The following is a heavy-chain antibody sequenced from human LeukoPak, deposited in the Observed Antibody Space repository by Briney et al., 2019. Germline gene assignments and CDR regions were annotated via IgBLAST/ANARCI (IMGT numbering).Heavy chain of an antibody. CDR2: IWYDGSNK. V-gene: IGHV3-33*01. CDR1: GFPFSSYG. Sequence: RSLRLSCAASGFPFSSYGMHWVRQAPGKGLEWVAVIWYDGSNKYYADSVKGRFTISRDNSKNTLYLQMNSLRAEDTAVYYCARDSLGYCSSTSCLGFDYWGQGTLVTVSS. J-gene: IGHJ4*02. CDR3: ARDSLGYCSSTSCLGFDY. D-gene: IGHD2-2*01.